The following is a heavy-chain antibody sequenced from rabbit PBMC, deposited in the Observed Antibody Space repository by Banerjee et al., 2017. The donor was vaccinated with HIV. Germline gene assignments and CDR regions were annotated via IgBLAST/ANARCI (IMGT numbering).Heavy chain of an antibody. D-gene: IGHD7-1*01. Sequence: QSLEESGGDLVKPEGSLTLTCTASGFSFNISYYMCSVRQAPGKGMERNSSNYTGDASGSYTAQWGKARFAIANTLEATVSVQRTSLTGADTTTYFCARGLPGYPSRSLWGPGTLVT. CDR2: NYTGDASGS. V-gene: IGHV1S40*01. CDR3: ARGLPGYPSRSL. J-gene: IGHJ6*01. CDR1: GFSFNISYY.